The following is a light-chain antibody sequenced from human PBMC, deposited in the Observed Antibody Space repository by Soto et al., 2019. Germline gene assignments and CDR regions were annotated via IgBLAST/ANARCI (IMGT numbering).Light chain of an antibody. CDR3: MQGTHWPWT. Sequence: DVVMTQSPLSLPVTLRQPASISCRSSQSPLYSDGNTYLSWFQQRPGQSPRRLIYKVSIRDSGVPDRFSGSGSGTDFTLKISRVEAEDVGVYYCMQGTHWPWTFGQGTKVDSK. J-gene: IGKJ1*01. V-gene: IGKV2-30*01. CDR2: KVS. CDR1: QSPLYSDGNTY.